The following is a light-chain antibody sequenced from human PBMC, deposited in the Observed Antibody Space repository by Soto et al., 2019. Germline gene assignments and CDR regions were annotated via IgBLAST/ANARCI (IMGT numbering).Light chain of an antibody. Sequence: DIQMTQSPSSLSASVGDRVTITCRASQTISTYLNWYQQNPGKALKLLIYAASTLQSGVPSRFSASRSGTDFSLNISSLQTADFATYYCHESHGIPYTVGKGTKLEIK. CDR1: QTISTY. V-gene: IGKV1-39*01. CDR3: HESHGIPYT. J-gene: IGKJ2*01. CDR2: AAS.